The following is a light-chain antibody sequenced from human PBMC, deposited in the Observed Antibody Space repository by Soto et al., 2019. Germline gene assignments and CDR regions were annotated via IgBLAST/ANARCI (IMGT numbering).Light chain of an antibody. CDR1: SSDVGSFDS. V-gene: IGLV2-14*01. J-gene: IGLJ1*01. Sequence: QSALTQPASVSGSPGQPITISCTGTSSDVGSFDSVAWYQHNPGKAPKLMIYDVSNRPSGVSSRFSVSKSGNTASLSISGLQTEAEANYYCSSFTTSSTLVFGTGTKVTVL. CDR3: SSFTTSSTLV. CDR2: DVS.